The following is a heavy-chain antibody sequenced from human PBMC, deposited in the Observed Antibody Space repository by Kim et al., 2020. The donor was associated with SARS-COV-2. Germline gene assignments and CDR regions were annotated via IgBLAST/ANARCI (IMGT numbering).Heavy chain of an antibody. CDR1: GYTFTSYD. J-gene: IGHJ2*01. V-gene: IGHV1-46*01. CDR3: ARGLELLDWYFDL. Sequence: ASVKVSCKASGYTFTSYDMHWVRQAPGQGLEWMGMINPNGGNTSYAQKFQGRVTMTRDTSTSTVYMELSSLRSEDTAVYYCARGLELLDWYFDLWGRGTLGTVSS. CDR2: INPNGGNT. D-gene: IGHD1-7*01.